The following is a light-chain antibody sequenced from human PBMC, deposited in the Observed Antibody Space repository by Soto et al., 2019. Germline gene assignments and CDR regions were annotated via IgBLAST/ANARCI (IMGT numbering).Light chain of an antibody. CDR2: WAS. CDR1: QSVLYSSNEKNY. CDR3: QQYHSTPLT. Sequence: DIVMTQSPDSLAVSLGERTTINCKSSQSVLYSSNEKNYLAWYQQKPGQPPKLLIYWASTRESGVPDRFSGSGSGTDFTLTISSLQAEDVAVYFCQQYHSTPLTFGGGTKVEIK. V-gene: IGKV4-1*01. J-gene: IGKJ4*01.